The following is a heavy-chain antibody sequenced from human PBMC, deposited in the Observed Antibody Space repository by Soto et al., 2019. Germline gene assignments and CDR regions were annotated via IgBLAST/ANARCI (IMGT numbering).Heavy chain of an antibody. CDR1: GLTFSNYW. CDR3: ARQRWLQLRYFDY. CDR2: IKQDGSEK. J-gene: IGHJ4*02. V-gene: IGHV3-7*03. D-gene: IGHD5-12*01. Sequence: GGSLRLSCAASGLTFSNYWMSWVRKAPGKGLGGVANIKQDGSEKYYVDSVRGRFTTSRDNARNSLYLQMNGLRAEDTAVYYCARQRWLQLRYFDYWGQGTLVTVSS.